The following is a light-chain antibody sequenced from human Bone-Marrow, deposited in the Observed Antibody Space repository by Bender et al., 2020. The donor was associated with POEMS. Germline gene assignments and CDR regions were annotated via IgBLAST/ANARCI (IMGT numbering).Light chain of an antibody. Sequence: SYELTQPPSVSVSPGQTASITCSGDALTKQYAYWYQHKPGQAPVLVIYEDDKRPAGIPETFSGSSSGTMATLSISGAQEEDEGDYYCYSTDSTGNHWVFGGGTKLTVL. CDR3: YSTDSTGNHWV. CDR1: ALTKQY. CDR2: EDD. J-gene: IGLJ3*02. V-gene: IGLV3-10*01.